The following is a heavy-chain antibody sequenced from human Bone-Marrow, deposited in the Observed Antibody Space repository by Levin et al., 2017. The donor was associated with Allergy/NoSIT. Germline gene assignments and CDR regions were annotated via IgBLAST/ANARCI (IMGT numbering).Heavy chain of an antibody. CDR1: GGSVSNNSYY. D-gene: IGHD4-17*01. J-gene: IGHJ5*02. CDR3: ARSRNRIRDSGVYVQYNWFAP. Sequence: PSETLSLTCTVSGGSVSNNSYYWNWVRQAPGEGLEWIGYIYYSGSTIYNPSFESRVTIIVDTSKNQFSLRLTSVTAADTAIYYCARSRNRIRDSGVYVQYNWFAPWGQGTLVTVSS. CDR2: IYYSGST. V-gene: IGHV4-61*01.